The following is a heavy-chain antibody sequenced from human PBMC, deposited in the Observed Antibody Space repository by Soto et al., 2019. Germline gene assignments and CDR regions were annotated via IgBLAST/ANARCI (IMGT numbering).Heavy chain of an antibody. CDR2: ISGSGGST. D-gene: IGHD3-16*02. CDR1: GFTFRDYW. V-gene: IGHV3-23*01. J-gene: IGHJ4*02. CDR3: AKDPRGVIVR. Sequence: GSLRLSCAASGFTFRDYWMTWGRQSPGKGLEWVSAISGSGGSTHYADSVKGRFTISRDNSKNTLYLQMNSLRAEDTAVYYCAKDPRGVIVRWGQGTLVTVSS.